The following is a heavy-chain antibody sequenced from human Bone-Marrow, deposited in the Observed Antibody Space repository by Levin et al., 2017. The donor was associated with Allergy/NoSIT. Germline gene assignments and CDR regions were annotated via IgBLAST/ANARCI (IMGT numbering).Heavy chain of an antibody. CDR2: IRGQTQGGTI. J-gene: IGHJ4*02. CDR1: GITFSNAR. V-gene: IGHV3-15*01. Sequence: GESLKISCAVSGITFSNARMTWVRQARGKGLEWVGHIRGQTQGGTIEYAASVRGRFIISRDDSKDTLYLQMNSLRTDDTAVYYCTTDRDWGQGTQVTVSS. CDR3: TTDRD.